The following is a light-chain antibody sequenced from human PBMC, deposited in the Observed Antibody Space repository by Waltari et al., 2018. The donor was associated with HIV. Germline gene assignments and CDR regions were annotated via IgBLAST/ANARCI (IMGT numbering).Light chain of an antibody. CDR1: SGSIARNY. J-gene: IGLJ2*01. V-gene: IGLV6-57*03. CDR2: EDN. Sequence: NFMLTQPHSVSASPGKTVTFSCTRSSGSIARNYVPWYQQRPGRAPTIVIYEDNQRPSGVPGRFSGSIDTSSNSASLTIFGLKTEDEADYYCQSHDSSDHVIFGGGTKLTVL. CDR3: QSHDSSDHVI.